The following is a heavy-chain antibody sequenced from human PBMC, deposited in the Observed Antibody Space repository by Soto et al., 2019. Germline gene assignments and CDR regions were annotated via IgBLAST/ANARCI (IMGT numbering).Heavy chain of an antibody. V-gene: IGHV1-2*02. J-gene: IGHJ6*02. CDR3: ARAGYAPYYYYGMDV. CDR1: GYTFTGYY. Sequence: ASVKVSCKASGYTFTGYYMHWVRQAPGQGLEWMGWINPNSGGTNYAQKFQGRVTMTRDTSISTAYMELSRLRSDDTAVYYCARAGYAPYYYYGMDVWGQGTTVTVSS. D-gene: IGHD1-1*01. CDR2: INPNSGGT.